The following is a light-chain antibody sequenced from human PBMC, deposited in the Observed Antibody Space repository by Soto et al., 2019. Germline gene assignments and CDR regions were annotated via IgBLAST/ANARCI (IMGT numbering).Light chain of an antibody. CDR3: QQYDSYWT. Sequence: DIQMTQSPSTLSASVGDRVTITCRASQSISTWLAWYQQKPGKAPKLLIYDASTLESGVPSRFSGSGSGTDFTLTISSLQPDDLATYYCQQYDSYWTFGQGTKVDIK. V-gene: IGKV1-5*01. J-gene: IGKJ1*01. CDR2: DAS. CDR1: QSISTW.